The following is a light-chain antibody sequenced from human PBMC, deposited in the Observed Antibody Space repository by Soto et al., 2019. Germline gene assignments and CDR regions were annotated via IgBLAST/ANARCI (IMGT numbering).Light chain of an antibody. J-gene: IGKJ2*01. Sequence: EIVLTQSPGTLSLSPGERATLSCRASQSVSSSYLAWYQQKPGQAPRLLIHGASSRATGIPDRFSGSGSGTDFTLTISSLEAEDFAVYYCQQYGSSPGYTFGQGTKLEIK. CDR1: QSVSSSY. CDR3: QQYGSSPGYT. V-gene: IGKV3-20*01. CDR2: GAS.